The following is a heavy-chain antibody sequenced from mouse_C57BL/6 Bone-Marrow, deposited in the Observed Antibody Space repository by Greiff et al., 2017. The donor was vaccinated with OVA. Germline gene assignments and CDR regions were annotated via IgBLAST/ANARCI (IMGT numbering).Heavy chain of an antibody. CDR2: ISDGGSYT. J-gene: IGHJ3*01. CDR1: GFTFSSYA. D-gene: IGHD1-1*01. V-gene: IGHV5-4*03. Sequence: EVMLVESGGGLVKPGGSLKLSCAASGFTFSSYAVSWVRQTPEKRLEWVATISDGGSYTYYPDNVKGRFTISRDNAKNNLYLQMSHLKSEDTAMYYCARVYGRAWFADWGQGTLVTVSA. CDR3: ARVYGRAWFAD.